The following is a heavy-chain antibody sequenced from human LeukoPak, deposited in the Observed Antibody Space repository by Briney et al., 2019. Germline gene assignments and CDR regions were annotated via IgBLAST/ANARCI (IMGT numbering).Heavy chain of an antibody. D-gene: IGHD2-21*02. CDR2: IIHIFGTA. CDR3: ARGVTPTGYYYYYYYMDV. V-gene: IGHV1-69*13. J-gene: IGHJ6*03. Sequence: SVKVSCKASGGTFSSYAISWVRQAPGQGLEWMGGIIHIFGTANYAQKFQGRVTITADESTSTAYMELSSLRSEDTAVYYCARGVTPTGYYYYYYYMDVWGKGTTVTISS. CDR1: GGTFSSYA.